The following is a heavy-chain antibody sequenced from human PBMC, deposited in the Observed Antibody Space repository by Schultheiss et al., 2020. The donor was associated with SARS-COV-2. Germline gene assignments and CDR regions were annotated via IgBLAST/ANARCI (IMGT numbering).Heavy chain of an antibody. Sequence: SETLSLTCTVSGGSISSSSYYWGWIRQPPGKGLEWIGRIYTSGSTNYNPSLKSRVTMSVDTSKNQFSLKLSSVTAADTAVYYCARDGPWSDYWGQGTLVTVSS. CDR3: ARDGPWSDY. CDR2: IYTSGST. V-gene: IGHV4-39*07. CDR1: GGSISSSSYY. D-gene: IGHD4/OR15-4a*01. J-gene: IGHJ4*02.